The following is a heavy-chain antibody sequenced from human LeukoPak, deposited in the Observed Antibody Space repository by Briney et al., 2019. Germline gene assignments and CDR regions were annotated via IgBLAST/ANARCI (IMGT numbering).Heavy chain of an antibody. Sequence: GGSLRLSCAASGFTFSSYGMHWVRQAPDKGLEWVAVISYDGSNKYYADSVKGRFTISRDNSKNTLYLQMNSLRAEDTAVYYCAKDLYNWNDSFDYWGQGTVVTVSS. V-gene: IGHV3-30*18. CDR2: ISYDGSNK. D-gene: IGHD1-1*01. CDR3: AKDLYNWNDSFDY. J-gene: IGHJ4*02. CDR1: GFTFSSYG.